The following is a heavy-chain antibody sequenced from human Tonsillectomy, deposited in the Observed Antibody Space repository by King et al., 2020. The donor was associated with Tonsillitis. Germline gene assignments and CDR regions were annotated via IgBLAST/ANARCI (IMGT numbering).Heavy chain of an antibody. Sequence: VQLVESGGGLVQPGRSLRLSCEASGFTFDDCAMHWVRQAPGKGLEWVSSITWDSGNIAYADSVKGRFTISRDNAQNSLYLQMNSLRTEDTCLYYCIKGSSSYYYYYMDVWGKGATVTVSS. CDR3: IKGSSSYYYYYMDV. V-gene: IGHV3-9*01. CDR1: GFTFDDCA. J-gene: IGHJ6*03. CDR2: ITWDSGNI. D-gene: IGHD2-15*01.